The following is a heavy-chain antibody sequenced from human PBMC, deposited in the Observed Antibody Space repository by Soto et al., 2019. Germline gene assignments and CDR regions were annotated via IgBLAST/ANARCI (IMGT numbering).Heavy chain of an antibody. D-gene: IGHD6-13*01. V-gene: IGHV3-30*18. CDR3: AKLYSSSWYSRYIHGMDV. CDR2: ISYDGSNK. J-gene: IGHJ6*02. CDR1: GFTFSSYG. Sequence: GGSLRLSCAASGFTFSSYGMHWVRQAPGKGLEWVAVISYDGSNKYYADSVKGRFTISRDNSKNTLYLQMNSLRAEDTAVYYCAKLYSSSWYSRYIHGMDVWGQGTTVTVS.